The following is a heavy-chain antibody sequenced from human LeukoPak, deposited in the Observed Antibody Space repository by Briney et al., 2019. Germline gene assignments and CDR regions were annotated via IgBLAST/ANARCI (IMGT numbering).Heavy chain of an antibody. CDR1: GFTFSGYS. Sequence: GGSLRLSCAASGFTFSGYSMNWVRQAPGKGLEWVSYISSSGSTIYYADSVKGRFTISRDNAKNSLYLQMNSLRAEDTAVYYCARGNDYGSIFDYWGQGTLVTVSS. J-gene: IGHJ4*02. CDR2: ISSSGSTI. CDR3: ARGNDYGSIFDY. D-gene: IGHD4-17*01. V-gene: IGHV3-48*04.